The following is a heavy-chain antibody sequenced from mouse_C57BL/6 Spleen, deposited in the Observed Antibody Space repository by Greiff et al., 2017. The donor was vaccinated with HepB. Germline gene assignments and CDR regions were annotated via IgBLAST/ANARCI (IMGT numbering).Heavy chain of an antibody. V-gene: IGHV1-53*01. Sequence: VQLQQPGAELVKPGASVKLSCKASGYTFTSYWMQWVKQRPGQGLEWIGNINPSNGGTNYNEKFKSKATLTVDKSSSTAYMQLSSLTSEDSAVYYCARGGTMVTTRYAMDYWGQGTSVTVSS. CDR1: GYTFTSYW. CDR3: ARGGTMVTTRYAMDY. CDR2: INPSNGGT. D-gene: IGHD2-2*01. J-gene: IGHJ4*01.